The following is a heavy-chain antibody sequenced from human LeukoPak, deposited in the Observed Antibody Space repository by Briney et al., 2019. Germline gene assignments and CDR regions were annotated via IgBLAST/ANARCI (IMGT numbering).Heavy chain of an antibody. J-gene: IGHJ4*02. CDR3: ARAVNAMVRGASDY. D-gene: IGHD3-10*01. CDR1: GYAFTGYY. CDR2: INPNSGGT. V-gene: IGHV1-2*02. Sequence: ASVKVSCKASGYAFTGYYTHWVRQAPGQGLEWMGWINPNSGGTNYAQKFQGRVTMTRDTSISTAYMELSRLRSDDTAVYYCARAVNAMVRGASDYWGQGTLVTVSS.